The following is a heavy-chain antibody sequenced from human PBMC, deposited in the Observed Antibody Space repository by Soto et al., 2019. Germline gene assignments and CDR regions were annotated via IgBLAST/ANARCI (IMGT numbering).Heavy chain of an antibody. D-gene: IGHD1-7*01. Sequence: PSETLSLTCAVSGGSISSSNWWSWVRQPPGKGLEWIGEIYHSGSTNYNPSLKSRVTISVDKSKNQFSLKLSSVTAADTAVYYCARDPMELYYYYGMVGWGQGTKVT. CDR1: GGSISSSNW. CDR2: IYHSGST. V-gene: IGHV4-4*02. CDR3: ARDPMELYYYYGMVG. J-gene: IGHJ6*01.